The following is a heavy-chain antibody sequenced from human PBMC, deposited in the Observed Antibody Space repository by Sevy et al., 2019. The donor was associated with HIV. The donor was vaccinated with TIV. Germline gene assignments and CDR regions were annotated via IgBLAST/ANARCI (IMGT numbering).Heavy chain of an antibody. CDR1: GFSISNNFY. CDR2: IYHNGTT. J-gene: IGHJ6*03. V-gene: IGHV4-38-2*01. Sequence: SETLSLTCDVSGFSISNNFYWGWIRQPPGKGLEWIGSIYHNGTTYYSSSLNSRVTISVDMSNSQFALRLTSVTAADTAVYYCARARRPETNYFCMDVWGKGTTVTVSS. CDR3: ARARRPETNYFCMDV. D-gene: IGHD3-3*01.